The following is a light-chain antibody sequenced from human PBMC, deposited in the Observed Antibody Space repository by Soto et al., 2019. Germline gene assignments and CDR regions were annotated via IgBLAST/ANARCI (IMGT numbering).Light chain of an antibody. Sequence: DLVMTQTPLSSPVTLGQPASISCRSSESLIHSDGSTHLSWLQQRPGQPPRLLIYKIFNRFSGVPDRFSGSGAGTDFTLKISRVEAEDVGIYYCMQATQFPHTLGQGTQLEIK. CDR2: KIF. J-gene: IGKJ2*01. CDR1: ESLIHSDGSTH. V-gene: IGKV2-24*01. CDR3: MQATQFPHT.